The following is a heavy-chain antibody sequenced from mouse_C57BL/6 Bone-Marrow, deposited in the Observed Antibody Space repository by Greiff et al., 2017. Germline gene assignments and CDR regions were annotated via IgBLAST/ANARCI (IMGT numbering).Heavy chain of an antibody. J-gene: IGHJ1*03. CDR2: INPSSGYT. V-gene: IGHV1-4*01. CDR1: GYTFTSYT. CDR3: AWRGRYFDV. Sequence: VQLQQSGAELARPGASVKMSCKASGYTFTSYTMHWVKQRPGQGLEWIGYINPSSGYTKYIQKFKDKATLTADKSSSTAYMPLSSLTSEDSAVYYCAWRGRYFDVWGTGTTVTVSS.